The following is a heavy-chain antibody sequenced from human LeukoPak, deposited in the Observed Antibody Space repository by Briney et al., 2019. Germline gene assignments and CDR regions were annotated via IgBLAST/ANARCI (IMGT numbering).Heavy chain of an antibody. CDR3: AALIAVSGTVDY. CDR2: ISYSGST. CDR1: GGSISSGGYY. D-gene: IGHD6-19*01. V-gene: IGHV4-31*03. J-gene: IGHJ4*02. Sequence: SETLSLTCTVSGGSISSGGYYWNWIRQHPGTGLEWIGYISYSGSTYYNSSLKSRVTISVDTSKNQFSLNLSSVTAADTAVYYCAALIAVSGTVDYWGQGTLVTVSS.